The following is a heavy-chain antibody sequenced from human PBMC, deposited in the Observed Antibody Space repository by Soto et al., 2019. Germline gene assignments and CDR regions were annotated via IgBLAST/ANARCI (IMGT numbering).Heavy chain of an antibody. Sequence: ASVKVSCKASGYTFTSYAMHWVRQAPGQRLEWMGWINAGNGNTKYSQKFQGRVTITRDTSASTAYMELSSLRSEDTAVYYCARVGYSSIWIDAFDIWGQATMVTVSS. CDR3: ARVGYSSIWIDAFDI. D-gene: IGHD6-13*01. J-gene: IGHJ3*02. V-gene: IGHV1-3*01. CDR2: INAGNGNT. CDR1: GYTFTSYA.